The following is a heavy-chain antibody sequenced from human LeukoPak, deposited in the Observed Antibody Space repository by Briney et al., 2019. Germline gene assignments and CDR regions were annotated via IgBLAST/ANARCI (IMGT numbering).Heavy chain of an antibody. CDR2: ISGSGGST. J-gene: IGHJ4*02. V-gene: IGHV3-23*01. Sequence: GGSLRLSCTASGFTFGDYAMSWIRQAPGKGLEWVSAISGSGGSTYYADSVKGRFTISRDNSKNTLYLQMNSLRAEDTAVYYCARPKMGATSPALLWGQGTLVTVSS. D-gene: IGHD1-26*01. CDR3: ARPKMGATSPALL. CDR1: GFTFGDYA.